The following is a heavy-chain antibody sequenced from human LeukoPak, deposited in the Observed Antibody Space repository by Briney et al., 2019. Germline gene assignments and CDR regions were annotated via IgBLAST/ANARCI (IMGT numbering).Heavy chain of an antibody. D-gene: IGHD4-17*01. V-gene: IGHV3-23*01. CDR2: ISGSGSST. Sequence: PGGSLRLSCAASGFTFSSYGMSWVRQAPGKGLEWVSAISGSGSSTYYADSVKGRFTISRDNSKNTLYLQMNSLRADDTAVYYCARDRTTVTVFDYWGQGTLVTVSS. CDR3: ARDRTTVTVFDY. J-gene: IGHJ4*02. CDR1: GFTFSSYG.